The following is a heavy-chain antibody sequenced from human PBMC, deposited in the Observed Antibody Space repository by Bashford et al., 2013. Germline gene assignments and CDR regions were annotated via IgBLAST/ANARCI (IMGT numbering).Heavy chain of an antibody. J-gene: IGHJ4*02. CDR3: ARDYYYDSSGYPFDY. D-gene: IGHD3-22*01. CDR2: IWYDGSNK. Sequence: VRQAPGKGLEWVAVIWYDGSNKYYADSVKGRFTISRDNSKNTLYLQMNSLRAEDTAVYYCARDYYYDSSGYPFDYWGQGTLVTVSS. V-gene: IGHV3-33*01.